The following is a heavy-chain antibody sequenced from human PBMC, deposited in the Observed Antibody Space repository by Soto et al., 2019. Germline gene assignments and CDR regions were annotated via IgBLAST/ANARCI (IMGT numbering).Heavy chain of an antibody. Sequence: QVQLVQSGAEVKKPGSSVKVSCKASGGTFSSYTISWVRQAPGQGLEWMGRIIPILGIANYAQKFQGRVTITADKSTSTAYMELSSLRSEDTAVYYCARDNISAPGVDLWGRGTLVTVSS. CDR3: ARDNISAPGVDL. J-gene: IGHJ2*01. D-gene: IGHD2-8*01. CDR1: GGTFSSYT. CDR2: IIPILGIA. V-gene: IGHV1-69*08.